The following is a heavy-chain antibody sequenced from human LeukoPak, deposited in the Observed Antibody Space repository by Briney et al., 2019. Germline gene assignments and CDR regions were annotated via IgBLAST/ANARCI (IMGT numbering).Heavy chain of an antibody. V-gene: IGHV4-59*08. CDR1: GASTSTHC. CDR2: AYHSGST. Sequence: SETLSLTCSVSGASTSTHCWSWIRQPPGKGLEWIGYAYHSGSTKYNPSLKSRVTISVDTSKNQFSLKLTSVTAADTAVYYCAGLSGDGYNSPGHDYWGQGTLVTVSS. D-gene: IGHD5-24*01. J-gene: IGHJ4*02. CDR3: AGLSGDGYNSPGHDY.